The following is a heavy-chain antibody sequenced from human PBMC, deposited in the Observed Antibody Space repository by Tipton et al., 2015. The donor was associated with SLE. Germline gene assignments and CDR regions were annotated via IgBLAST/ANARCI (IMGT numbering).Heavy chain of an antibody. CDR3: ARDDSNRYHYYVMDV. Sequence: SLRLSCAASGFTFSDYYMSWIRQAPGKGLEWVSYISSSSSYTNYADSVKGRFTTSRDNAKNSLYLQMNSLRADDTAVYYCARDDSNRYHYYVMDVWGQGTTVTVSS. CDR2: ISSSSSYT. J-gene: IGHJ6*02. D-gene: IGHD1-14*01. V-gene: IGHV3-11*06. CDR1: GFTFSDYY.